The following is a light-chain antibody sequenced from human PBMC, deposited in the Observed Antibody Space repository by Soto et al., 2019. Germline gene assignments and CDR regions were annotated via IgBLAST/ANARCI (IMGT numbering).Light chain of an antibody. CDR1: SSNIGAGYE. CDR2: GNS. Sequence: QSVLTQPPSLSGAPGQRVTISCTGSSSNIGAGYEVHWYQQLPGTAPNLLIYGNSNRPSGVPDRFSGSKSGTSASLAITGLQAEDEADYYCQSYDSRMSGYVFGTGTKLTVL. CDR3: QSYDSRMSGYV. V-gene: IGLV1-40*01. J-gene: IGLJ1*01.